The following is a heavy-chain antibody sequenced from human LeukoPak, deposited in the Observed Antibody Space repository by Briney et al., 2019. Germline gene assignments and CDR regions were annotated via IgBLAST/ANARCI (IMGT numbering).Heavy chain of an antibody. D-gene: IGHD3-10*01. CDR1: GYTFTGYY. CDR2: INSNSGGT. J-gene: IGHJ4*02. CDR3: ASDPSMVRGVQAY. V-gene: IGHV1-2*02. Sequence: GASVKVSCKASGYTFTGYYMHWVRQAPGQGLEWMGWINSNSGGTNYAQKFQGRVTMTRDTSISTAYMELSRLRSDDTAVYYCASDPSMVRGVQAYWGQGTLVTVSS.